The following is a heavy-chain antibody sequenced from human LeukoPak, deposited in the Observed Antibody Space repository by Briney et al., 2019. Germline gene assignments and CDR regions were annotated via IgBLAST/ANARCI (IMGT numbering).Heavy chain of an antibody. CDR1: GFTFSSYG. D-gene: IGHD3-3*01. CDR3: ARASFTTIFGASVDY. J-gene: IGHJ4*02. Sequence: GGSLRLSCAASGFTFSSYGMHWVRQVPGKGLEWVAVIWYDGSNKYYADSVKGRFTISRDNSKNTLYLQMNSLRAEDTAVYYCARASFTTIFGASVDYWGQGTLVTVSS. CDR2: IWYDGSNK. V-gene: IGHV3-33*01.